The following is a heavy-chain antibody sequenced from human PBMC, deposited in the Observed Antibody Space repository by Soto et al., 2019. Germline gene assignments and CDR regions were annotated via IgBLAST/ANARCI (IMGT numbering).Heavy chain of an antibody. V-gene: IGHV3-73*01. J-gene: IGHJ5*02. D-gene: IGHD3-10*01. CDR2: IRSKANSYAT. CDR1: GFTFSGSA. Sequence: GGSLRLSCAASGFTFSGSAMHWVRQASGKRLEWVGRIRSKANSYATAYAASVKGRFTISRDDSKNTAYLQMNSLKTEDTAVYYCTSRRDVLLWFGESTNLNWFDPWGQGTLVTVSS. CDR3: TSRRDVLLWFGESTNLNWFDP.